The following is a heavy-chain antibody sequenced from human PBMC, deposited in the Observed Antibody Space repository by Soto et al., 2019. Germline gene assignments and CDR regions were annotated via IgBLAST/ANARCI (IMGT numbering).Heavy chain of an antibody. Sequence: QVQLLESGPGLVKPSGTLSLTCGVSGGSISSSNWWSWVRQPPGKGLEWIGEINHSGSTNCNPSLKSRLTISVDKSKNEFSLDPSQVSAADTAVYYCARARRLTTRGYYYFAMDVWGQGTTVTVSS. V-gene: IGHV4-4*02. CDR3: ARARRLTTRGYYYFAMDV. CDR2: INHSGST. D-gene: IGHD4-17*01. J-gene: IGHJ6*02. CDR1: GGSISSSNW.